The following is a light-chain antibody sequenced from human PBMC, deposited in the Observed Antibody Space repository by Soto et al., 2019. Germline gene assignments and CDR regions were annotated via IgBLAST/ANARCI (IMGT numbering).Light chain of an antibody. CDR2: SAF. V-gene: IGKV1-5*03. J-gene: IGKJ4*01. CDR3: QEYNGNSGLT. Sequence: DIPMTQSPSTLSASVGDRVTITCRASQNIRSWLAWYQQKPGKAPELLIYSAFGLESGVPSRFSGSGFGTEFTLTISSLQPDDFATYYCQEYNGNSGLTFGGGTKLEIK. CDR1: QNIRSW.